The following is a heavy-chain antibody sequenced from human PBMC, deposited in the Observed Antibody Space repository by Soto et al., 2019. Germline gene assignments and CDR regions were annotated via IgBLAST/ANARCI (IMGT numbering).Heavy chain of an antibody. J-gene: IGHJ4*02. CDR3: ARDTGELLEDYFDY. Sequence: GGSLRLSCAASGFTFSSYGMHWVRQAPGKGLEWVAVIWYDGSNKYYADSVKGRFTISRDNSKNTLYLQMNSLRAEDTAVYYCARDTGELLEDYFDYWGQGTLVTVSS. CDR2: IWYDGSNK. CDR1: GFTFSSYG. V-gene: IGHV3-33*01. D-gene: IGHD1-26*01.